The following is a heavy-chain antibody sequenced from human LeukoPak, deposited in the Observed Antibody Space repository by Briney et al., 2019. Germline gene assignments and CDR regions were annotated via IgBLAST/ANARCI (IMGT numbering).Heavy chain of an antibody. CDR2: IYSSGRT. CDR3: ARDVVGAVAFDI. J-gene: IGHJ3*02. Sequence: SETLSPTCTVSGGSISDYYWSWIRQPPGKGLEWIGYIYSSGRTTYNPSLKSRVTISVDTSKNQFSLKLSSVTTADTAVYFCARDVVGAVAFDIWGQGTMVTVSP. D-gene: IGHD1-26*01. CDR1: GGSISDYY. V-gene: IGHV4-59*01.